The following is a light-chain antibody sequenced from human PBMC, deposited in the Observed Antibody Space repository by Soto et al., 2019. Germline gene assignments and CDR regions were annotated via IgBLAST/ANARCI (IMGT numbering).Light chain of an antibody. CDR1: QDIRNF. CDR3: QQLDSYPHT. V-gene: IGKV1-9*01. J-gene: IGKJ4*01. CDR2: AVF. Sequence: DIQLTQSPSFLSASVGDRVTITCRASQDIRNFLAWFQQKPGRAPKLLIYAVFTLQSGVPSRFSGSGSGAEFTLTISSLQPEDFATYYCQQLDSYPHTFGGGTNVDIK.